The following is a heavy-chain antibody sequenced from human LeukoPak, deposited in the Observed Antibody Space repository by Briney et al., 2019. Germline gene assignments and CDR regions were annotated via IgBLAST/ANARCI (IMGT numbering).Heavy chain of an antibody. V-gene: IGHV4-34*01. CDR1: GGSFSGYY. J-gene: IGHJ4*02. CDR3: ARVPNYYDSSGCVDY. CDR2: INHSGST. Sequence: KASETLSLTCAVYGGSFSGYYWSWIRQPPGKGLEWIGEINHSGSTNYNPSLKSRVTISVDTSKNQFSLKLSSVTAADTAVYYCARVPNYYDSSGCVDYWGQGTLVTVSS. D-gene: IGHD3-22*01.